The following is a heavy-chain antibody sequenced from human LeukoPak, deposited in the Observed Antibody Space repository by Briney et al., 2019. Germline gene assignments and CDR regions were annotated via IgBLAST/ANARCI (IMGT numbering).Heavy chain of an antibody. CDR3: ARLSSRSYYTLDY. CDR1: GYSFTSYW. J-gene: IGHJ4*02. D-gene: IGHD3-10*01. CDR2: IYPGDSDT. Sequence: GESLKISCQGSGYSFTSYWIGWMRQMPGKGLEWMGIIYPGDSDTRYSPSFQGQVTISADKSISTAYLQWSSLKASDTAMHYCARLSSRSYYTLDYWGQGTLVTVSS. V-gene: IGHV5-51*01.